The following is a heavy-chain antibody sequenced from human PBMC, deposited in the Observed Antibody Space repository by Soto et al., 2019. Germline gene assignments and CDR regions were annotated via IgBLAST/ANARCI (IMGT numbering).Heavy chain of an antibody. CDR1: GDSVSSNSAA. CDR2: TYYRSKWYN. J-gene: IGHJ3*02. CDR3: ARVLYPAVAGTRVAFDI. V-gene: IGHV6-1*01. D-gene: IGHD6-19*01. Sequence: SQTLSLTCAISGDSVSSNSAAWNWIRQSPSRGLEWLGRTYYRSKWYNDYAVSVKSRITINPDTSKNQFSLQLNSVTPEDTAVYYCARVLYPAVAGTRVAFDISGQGTMVTVSS.